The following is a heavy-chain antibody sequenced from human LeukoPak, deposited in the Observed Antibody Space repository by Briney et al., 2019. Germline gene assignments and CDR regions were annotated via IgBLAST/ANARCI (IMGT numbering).Heavy chain of an antibody. CDR3: ARDHPYYYGSGWVWFDP. Sequence: SVKVSCKASGGTFSSYAISWVRQAPGQGLEWMGGIIPIFGTANYAQKFQGRVTITADKSTSTAYMELSSLRSEDTAVYYCARDHPYYYGSGWVWFDPWGQGTLVTVSS. D-gene: IGHD3-10*01. J-gene: IGHJ5*02. CDR1: GGTFSSYA. V-gene: IGHV1-69*06. CDR2: IIPIFGTA.